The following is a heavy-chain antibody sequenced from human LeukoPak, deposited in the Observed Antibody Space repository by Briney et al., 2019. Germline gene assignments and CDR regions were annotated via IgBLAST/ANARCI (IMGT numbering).Heavy chain of an antibody. CDR3: AKDHVPMELPCDY. V-gene: IGHV3-23*01. CDR2: ISGSGGST. Sequence: GGSLRLSCAASGFTFSSYAMSWVRQAPGKGLEWVSAISGSGGSTYYADSVKGRFTISRDNSKNTLYLEMNSLRAEDSAVYYCAKDHVPMELPCDYWGQGTLVTVSS. CDR1: GFTFSSYA. J-gene: IGHJ4*02. D-gene: IGHD4/OR15-4a*01.